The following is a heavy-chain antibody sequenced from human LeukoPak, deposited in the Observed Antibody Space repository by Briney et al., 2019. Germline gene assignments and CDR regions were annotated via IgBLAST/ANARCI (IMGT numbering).Heavy chain of an antibody. V-gene: IGHV1-18*01. CDR1: GFTFTSFG. J-gene: IGHJ4*02. CDR2: ISAYNGNT. Sequence: ASVKVSCKASGFTFTSFGFSWVRQAPGQGLEWVGWISAYNGNTNYAQNLQGRVTMTTDASTSTVYMELSSLRSEDTAVYYCARDPLVGSRSYMDYWGQGTLVTVSS. CDR3: ARDPLVGSRSYMDY. D-gene: IGHD3-10*01.